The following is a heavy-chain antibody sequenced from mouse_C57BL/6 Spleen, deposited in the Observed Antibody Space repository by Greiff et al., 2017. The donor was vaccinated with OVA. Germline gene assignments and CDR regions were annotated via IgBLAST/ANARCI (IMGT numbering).Heavy chain of an antibody. CDR3: TREDDGYFYYFDY. CDR2: IDPETGGT. J-gene: IGHJ2*01. Sequence: QVQLQQSGAELVRPGASVTLSCKASGYTFTDYEMHWVKQTPVNGLEWIGAIDPETGGTAYNQKFKGKAILTADKSSSTAYMELRSLTSEDSAVYYCTREDDGYFYYFDYWGQGTTLTVSS. D-gene: IGHD2-3*01. CDR1: GYTFTDYE. V-gene: IGHV1-15*01.